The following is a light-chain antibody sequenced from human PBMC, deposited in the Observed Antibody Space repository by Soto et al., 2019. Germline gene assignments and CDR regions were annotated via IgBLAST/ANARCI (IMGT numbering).Light chain of an antibody. V-gene: IGKV1-39*01. CDR3: QQSYITPQT. Sequence: DIQMAQSPSSLSASVVDRVNISCLSSQSISSYLNWYQPKPGKAPNLLIYGASNLQSGVPSRFSGSGSGTDFTLTISSLQPEDFATYYCQQSYITPQTFGQGTKVDIK. CDR2: GAS. J-gene: IGKJ1*01. CDR1: QSISSY.